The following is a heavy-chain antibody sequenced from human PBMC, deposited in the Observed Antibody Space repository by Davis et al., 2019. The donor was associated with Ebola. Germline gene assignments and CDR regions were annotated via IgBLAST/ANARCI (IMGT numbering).Heavy chain of an antibody. CDR3: ARTGSLEARPGNWFDP. CDR2: INHSGYT. D-gene: IGHD6-6*01. CDR1: GGSFSGYL. Sequence: SETLSLTCAVSGGSFSGYLWSWIRQSPGKGLEWIGEINHSGYTDYNSSLKSRVTLSVDTSKKHFSLNLRSVTAADTAVYYCARTGSLEARPGNWFDPWGQGTLVTVSS. J-gene: IGHJ5*02. V-gene: IGHV4-34*01.